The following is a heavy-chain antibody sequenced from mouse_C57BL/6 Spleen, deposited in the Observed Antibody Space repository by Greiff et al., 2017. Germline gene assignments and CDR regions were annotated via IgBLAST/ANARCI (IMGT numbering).Heavy chain of an antibody. CDR2: IDPETGGT. V-gene: IGHV1-15*01. Sequence: VQLQESGAELVRPGASVTLSCKASGYTFTDYEMHWVKQTPVHGLEWIGAIDPETGGTAYNQKFKGKAILTADKSSSTAYMELRSLTSEDSAVYYCTRVGLLRGYAMDYWGQGTSVTVSS. CDR1: GYTFTDYE. D-gene: IGHD2-3*01. J-gene: IGHJ4*01. CDR3: TRVGLLRGYAMDY.